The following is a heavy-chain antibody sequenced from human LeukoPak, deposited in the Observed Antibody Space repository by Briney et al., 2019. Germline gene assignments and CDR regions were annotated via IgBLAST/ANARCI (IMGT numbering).Heavy chain of an antibody. CDR2: ISAYNGNT. J-gene: IGHJ4*02. CDR3: ARAGAYIYGFDY. CDR1: GYKFSSYG. Sequence: GASVKVSCKASGYKFSSYGISWVRQAPGQGLEWMGLISAYNGNTNYAQNFQGRVTMTTDTSTSTAYMELRGLRSDDTAVYYCARAGAYIYGFDYWGQGTLVTVSS. D-gene: IGHD5-18*01. V-gene: IGHV1-18*01.